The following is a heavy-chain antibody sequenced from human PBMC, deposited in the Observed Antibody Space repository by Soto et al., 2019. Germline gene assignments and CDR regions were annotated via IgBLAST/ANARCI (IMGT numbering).Heavy chain of an antibody. CDR1: GDTFTSYD. J-gene: IGHJ5*02. CDR3: ARPYAGFNWSDP. Sequence: ASVKVSCKACGDTFTSYDINWVRQATGQGLEWMGWMNPNSGNTGYAQKFQGRVTMTRNTSISTAYMELSSLRSEDTAVSYCARPYAGFNWSDPRGQGTLVTVS. CDR2: MNPNSGNT. V-gene: IGHV1-8*01. D-gene: IGHD2-2*01.